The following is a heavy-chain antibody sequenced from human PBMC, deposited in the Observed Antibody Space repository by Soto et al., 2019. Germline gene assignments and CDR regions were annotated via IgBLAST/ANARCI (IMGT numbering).Heavy chain of an antibody. V-gene: IGHV4-59*01. CDR2: TYYSGST. CDR1: GGSISRDY. Sequence: PSETLSLTCTVSGGSISRDYWSWIRQPPGKGLEWIGYTYYSGSTNYNPSLKSRVTISVDTSKNQFSLKLSSVTAADTAVYYCARDRGLGSGWYGWFDPWGQGTLVTVSS. J-gene: IGHJ5*02. D-gene: IGHD6-19*01. CDR3: ARDRGLGSGWYGWFDP.